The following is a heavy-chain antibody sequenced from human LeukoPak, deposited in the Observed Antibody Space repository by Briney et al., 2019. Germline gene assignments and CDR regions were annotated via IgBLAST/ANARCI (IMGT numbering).Heavy chain of an antibody. CDR2: IYYNGNT. J-gene: IGHJ4*02. Sequence: KPSETLSLTCTVSGGSVSSTAYYWAWVRQPPGKGLEWIGSIYYNGNTQYNPSLKSRVTISLDTSKNQFSLRLNSVTAADTAVYYCARRAAAGTGDFDYWGQGTLVTVSS. CDR1: GGSVSSTAYY. V-gene: IGHV4-39*07. D-gene: IGHD6-13*01. CDR3: ARRAAAGTGDFDY.